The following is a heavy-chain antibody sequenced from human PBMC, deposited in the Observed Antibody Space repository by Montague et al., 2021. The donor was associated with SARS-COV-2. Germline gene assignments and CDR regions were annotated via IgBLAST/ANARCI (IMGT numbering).Heavy chain of an antibody. Sequence: SETLSLTCTVSGGSINSNYWCWIWKPPGKGLERIGNVFYSGSTTYNSSLKSRVTISVDTSKNQFSLKVSSVTAADTAVYFCACAIGGDGVMDVWGQGTTVSVSS. CDR2: VFYSGST. V-gene: IGHV4-59*12. CDR1: GGSINSNY. CDR3: ACAIGGDGVMDV. D-gene: IGHD2-2*01. J-gene: IGHJ6*02.